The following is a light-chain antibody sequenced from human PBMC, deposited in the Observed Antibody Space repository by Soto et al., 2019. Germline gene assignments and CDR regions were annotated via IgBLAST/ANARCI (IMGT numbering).Light chain of an antibody. Sequence: QTALTQPASVSGSPGQSITISCTGASSDLGDYNYVSWYQQHPGKAPKLMIYDVSSRPSGVSDRFSGSKSGNTASLTISGLQAEDESDYYCSSYTPTGAYVFATWTTVTVL. V-gene: IGLV2-14*03. CDR3: SSYTPTGAYV. J-gene: IGLJ1*01. CDR1: SSDLGDYNY. CDR2: DVS.